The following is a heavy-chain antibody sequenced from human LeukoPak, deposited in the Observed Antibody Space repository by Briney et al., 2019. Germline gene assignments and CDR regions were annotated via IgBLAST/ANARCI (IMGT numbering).Heavy chain of an antibody. CDR3: ARGGDYVSSYYYYGMDV. V-gene: IGHV4-4*07. D-gene: IGHD4-17*01. CDR2: IYTSGST. CDR1: GGSISSYY. J-gene: IGHJ6*02. Sequence: SETLSLTCTVTGGSISSYYWSLIRQPPAKGLDLIARIYTSGSTNYNPSLKSRVTMSVDTSKNQFSLKLSSVTAADTAVYYCARGGDYVSSYYYYGMDVWGQGTTVTVSS.